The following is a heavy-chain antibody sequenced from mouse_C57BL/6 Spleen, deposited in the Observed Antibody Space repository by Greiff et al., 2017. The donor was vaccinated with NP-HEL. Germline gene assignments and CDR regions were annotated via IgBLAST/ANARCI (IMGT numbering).Heavy chain of an antibody. J-gene: IGHJ4*01. V-gene: IGHV1-78*01. CDR3: ARWGYYGSSYSAMDY. Sequence: VQGVESDAELVKPGASVKISCKVSGYTFTDHTIHWMKQRPEQGLEWIGYIYPRDGSTKYNEKFKGKATLTADKSSSTAYMQLNSLTSEDSAVYFCARWGYYGSSYSAMDYWGQGTSVTVSS. CDR1: GYTFTDHT. CDR2: IYPRDGST. D-gene: IGHD1-1*01.